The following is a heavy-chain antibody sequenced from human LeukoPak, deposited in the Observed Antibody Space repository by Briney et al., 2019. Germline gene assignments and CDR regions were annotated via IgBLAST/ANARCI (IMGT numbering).Heavy chain of an antibody. CDR1: GYTFTGYY. V-gene: IGHV1-2*02. Sequence: VASVKVSCKASGYTFTGYYMHWVRQAPGQGLEWMGWINPNSGGTNYAQKLQGRVTMTTDTSTSTAYMELRSLRSDDTAVYYCARDKHYYDSSGQKRNGWFDPWGQGTLVTVSS. CDR3: ARDKHYYDSSGQKRNGWFDP. J-gene: IGHJ5*02. D-gene: IGHD3-22*01. CDR2: INPNSGGT.